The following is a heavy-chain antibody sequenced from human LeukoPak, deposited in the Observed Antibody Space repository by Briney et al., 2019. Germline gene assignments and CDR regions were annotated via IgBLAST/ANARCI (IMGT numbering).Heavy chain of an antibody. Sequence: PSETLSLTCSVYGGSITAYYWSWIRQPPGKGLEWIGEINHSGSTNYNPSLKSRVTISVDTSKNQFSLKLSSVTAADTAVYYCARASPRYSSSRPKGDYYYYYMDVWGKGTTVTVSS. J-gene: IGHJ6*03. CDR2: INHSGST. V-gene: IGHV4-34*01. CDR1: GGSITAYY. CDR3: ARASPRYSSSRPKGDYYYYYMDV. D-gene: IGHD6-13*01.